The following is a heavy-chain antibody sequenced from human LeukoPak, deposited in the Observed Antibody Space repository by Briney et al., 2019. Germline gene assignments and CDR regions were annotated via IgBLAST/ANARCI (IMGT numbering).Heavy chain of an antibody. J-gene: IGHJ4*02. Sequence: GGSLRLSCAASGFTFSSYWMHWVRQAPGKGLVWVSRINSDGSSTSYADSVKGRFTISRDNAKNTLYLQMNSLRAEDTAVYYCASPILTGYYPDYWGQGTLVTVSS. CDR2: INSDGSST. CDR3: ASPILTGYYPDY. D-gene: IGHD3-9*01. V-gene: IGHV3-74*01. CDR1: GFTFSSYW.